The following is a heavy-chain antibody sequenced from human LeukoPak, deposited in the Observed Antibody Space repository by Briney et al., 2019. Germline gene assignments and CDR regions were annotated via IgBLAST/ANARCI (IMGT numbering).Heavy chain of an antibody. CDR2: VSSSSSYI. V-gene: IGHV3-21*01. CDR3: ARAPYYYGSGSSYFDY. D-gene: IGHD3-10*01. CDR1: GFTFSSYS. Sequence: PGGSLRLSCAASGFTFSSYSMNWVRQAPGKGLEWVSSVSSSSSYIYYADSVKGRFTISRDNAKNSLYLQMNSLRAEDTAVYYCARAPYYYGSGSSYFDYWGQGTLVTVSS. J-gene: IGHJ4*02.